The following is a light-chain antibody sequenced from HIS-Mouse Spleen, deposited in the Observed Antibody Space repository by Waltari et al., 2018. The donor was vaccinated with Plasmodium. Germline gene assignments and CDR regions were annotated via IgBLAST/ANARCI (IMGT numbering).Light chain of an antibody. J-gene: IGLJ2*01. CDR1: ALPKQY. Sequence: SYELTQPPSVSVSPGQTARITCSGDALPKQYAYWYQQKPGQAPVLVIYKDSGRPSGIPERFSGSSSGTTFTLTISGVQAEDEADYYCQSADSSGTYVVFGGGTKLTVL. CDR3: QSADSSGTYVV. V-gene: IGLV3-25*03. CDR2: KDS.